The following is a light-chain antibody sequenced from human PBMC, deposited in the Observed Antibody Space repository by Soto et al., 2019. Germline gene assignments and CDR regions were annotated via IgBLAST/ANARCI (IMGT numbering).Light chain of an antibody. Sequence: DIQMTQSPSTLSASVGDRVTITCRASQSITRSLAWYQQKLGKAPKLLIYDASSLQIGVPSRFSGSGSGTDFTFIISSLQPEDVATYYCQEYDSAPLTFGQGTRLEIK. J-gene: IGKJ5*01. CDR3: QEYDSAPLT. V-gene: IGKV1-5*01. CDR1: QSITRS. CDR2: DAS.